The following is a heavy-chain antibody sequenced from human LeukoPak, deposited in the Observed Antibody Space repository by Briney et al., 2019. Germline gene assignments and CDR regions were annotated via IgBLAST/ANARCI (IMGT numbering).Heavy chain of an antibody. CDR2: ISGSGGST. D-gene: IGHD3-22*01. Sequence: GGSLRLSCAASGFTFSSYAMSWVRQAPGKGLECVSAISGSGGSTYYADSVKGRFTISRDNSKNTLYLQMNSLRAEDTAVYYCAKIIGESYYYDSSGYYSNFDYWGQGTLVTVSS. CDR3: AKIIGESYYYDSSGYYSNFDY. CDR1: GFTFSSYA. J-gene: IGHJ4*02. V-gene: IGHV3-23*01.